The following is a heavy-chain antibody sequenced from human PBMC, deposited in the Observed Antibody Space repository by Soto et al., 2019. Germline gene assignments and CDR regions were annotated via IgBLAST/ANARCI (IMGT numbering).Heavy chain of an antibody. CDR2: ISGRGGKK. Sequence: RAGSLSLASPAAAISFSTYATSWVRHAARSGLEWGSTISGRGGKKYYADSVKGRFTISRDNAKNTLYLQINSLRAEDTAVYYCAKDPDRYDSVWGTYRYIHHWGQGTLVTVSS. CDR1: AISFSTYA. CDR3: AKDPDRYDSVWGTYRYIHH. D-gene: IGHD3-16*02. V-gene: IGHV3-23*01. J-gene: IGHJ5*02.